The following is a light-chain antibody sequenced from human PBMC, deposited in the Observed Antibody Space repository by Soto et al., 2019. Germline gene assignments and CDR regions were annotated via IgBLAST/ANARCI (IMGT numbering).Light chain of an antibody. V-gene: IGKV3-20*01. Sequence: EIVLTQSPGTLSLSPGERATLSCRASQSVSSSYLAWYQQKAGQAPRLVIYGASFRATGIPDRFSGSGSGTDFTLTISRLEPEDSAVYYCQQYGNSPRTFGQGTMVEIK. CDR1: QSVSSSY. CDR3: QQYGNSPRT. CDR2: GAS. J-gene: IGKJ1*01.